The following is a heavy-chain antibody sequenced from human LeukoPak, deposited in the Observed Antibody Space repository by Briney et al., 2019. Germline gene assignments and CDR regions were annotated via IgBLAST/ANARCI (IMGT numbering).Heavy chain of an antibody. J-gene: IGHJ4*02. CDR3: AREQGGQLWLRYFDY. Sequence: SETLSLTCTVSGGSISSSSYYWGWIRQPPGKGLEWIGSIYYSGSTYYNPSLKSRVTISLDTSKNQFSLKLSSVTAADTAVYYCAREQGGQLWLRYFDYWGQGTLVTVSS. CDR1: GGSISSSSYY. V-gene: IGHV4-39*07. D-gene: IGHD5-18*01. CDR2: IYYSGST.